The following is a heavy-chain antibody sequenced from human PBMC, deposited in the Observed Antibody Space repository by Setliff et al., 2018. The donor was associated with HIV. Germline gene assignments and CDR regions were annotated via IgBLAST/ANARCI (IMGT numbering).Heavy chain of an antibody. CDR2: IIPVFGTA. Sequence: SVKVSCKASGGTFSNSATGWVRQAPGQGLEWMGRIIPVFGTANYAQNVQGRVTINVDKSTTTVYMELSSLKSEDTVVYYCARDMYRWNFGSRQPGPFDIWGQGTMVTVSS. D-gene: IGHD1-7*01. J-gene: IGHJ3*02. CDR1: GGTFSNSA. CDR3: ARDMYRWNFGSRQPGPFDI. V-gene: IGHV1-69*06.